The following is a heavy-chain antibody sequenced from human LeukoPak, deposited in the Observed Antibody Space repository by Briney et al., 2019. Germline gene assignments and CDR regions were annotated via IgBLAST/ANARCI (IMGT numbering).Heavy chain of an antibody. CDR3: ASPGKDSSGYYFRYFDY. Sequence: GGSLRLSCAASGFTFSSYAMSWVRQAPGKGLEWVSAISGSGGSTYYADSVKGRFTISRDNSKNTLYLQMNSLRAEDTAVYYCASPGKDSSGYYFRYFDYWGQGALVTVSS. D-gene: IGHD3-22*01. V-gene: IGHV3-23*01. J-gene: IGHJ4*02. CDR1: GFTFSSYA. CDR2: ISGSGGST.